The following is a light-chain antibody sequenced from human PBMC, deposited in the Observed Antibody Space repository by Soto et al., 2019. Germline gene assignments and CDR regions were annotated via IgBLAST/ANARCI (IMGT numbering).Light chain of an antibody. J-gene: IGLJ2*01. V-gene: IGLV3-21*04. CDR1: NIGSNS. CDR3: QVWDSSSDHPNVV. Sequence: VLTQPPSVSVAPGKTARITCGGNNIGSNSVHWYQQKPGQAPVLVIYYDSDRPSGIPERFSGSNSGNTATLTISRVEAGDEADYYCQVWDSSSDHPNVVFGGGTKLTVL. CDR2: YDS.